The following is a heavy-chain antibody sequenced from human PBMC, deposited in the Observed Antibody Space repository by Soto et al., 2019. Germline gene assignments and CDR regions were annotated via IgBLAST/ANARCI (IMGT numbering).Heavy chain of an antibody. CDR1: GFTFSTHG. CDR3: ARDLGAFNYGSAYFDY. Sequence: GGSLRLSCAPSGFTFSTHGMHWVRQAPGKGLEWVAVIWYDGSNQYYADSVKGRFTISRDNSKNVLYLQMNSLRAEDTAVYYCARDLGAFNYGSAYFDYWGQGTPVTVPQ. V-gene: IGHV3-33*01. J-gene: IGHJ4*02. D-gene: IGHD3-10*01. CDR2: IWYDGSNQ.